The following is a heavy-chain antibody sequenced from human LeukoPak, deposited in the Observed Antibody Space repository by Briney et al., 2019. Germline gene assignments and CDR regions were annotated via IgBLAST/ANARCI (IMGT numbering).Heavy chain of an antibody. V-gene: IGHV3-23*01. CDR3: AKDRLLPASSVLRFLEWLFAPWDYFCYKVLLLVVDY. CDR2: ISGSGGST. D-gene: IGHD3-3*01. J-gene: IGHJ4*02. Sequence: GGSLRLSCAASGFTFSSYAMSWVRQAPGKGLEWASAISGSGGSTYYADSVKGRFTISRDNSKNTLYLQMNSLRAEDTAVYYCAKDRLLPASSVLRFLEWLFAPWDYFCYKVLLLVVDYWGQGTLVPVSS. CDR1: GFTFSSYA.